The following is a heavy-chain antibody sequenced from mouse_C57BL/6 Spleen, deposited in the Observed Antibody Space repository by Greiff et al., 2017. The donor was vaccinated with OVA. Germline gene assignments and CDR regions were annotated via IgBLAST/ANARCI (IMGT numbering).Heavy chain of an antibody. CDR1: GYTFTSYW. V-gene: IGHV1-50*01. D-gene: IGHD2-12*01. CDR2: IDPSDSYT. CDR3: ARYEGSRDFDY. J-gene: IGHJ2*01. Sequence: VQLQQSGAELVKPGASVKLSCKASGYTFTSYWMQWVKQRPGQGLEWIGEIDPSDSYTNYNQKFKGKATLTVDTSSSTAYMQLSSLTSEDSAVYYCARYEGSRDFDYWGQGTTLTVSS.